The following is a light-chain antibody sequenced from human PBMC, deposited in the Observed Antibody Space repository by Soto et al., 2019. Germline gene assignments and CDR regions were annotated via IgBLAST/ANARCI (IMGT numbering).Light chain of an antibody. CDR1: QSVSSY. Sequence: EIVLTQSPATLSLSPGERATLSCRASQSVSSYLAWYQQKPGQAPRLLIYDASNRATGIPARFSGSGYGTDFTLTISSLEPEDFALYYCQQRSKWPPTFGQGTRLEIK. J-gene: IGKJ5*01. CDR2: DAS. V-gene: IGKV3-11*01. CDR3: QQRSKWPPT.